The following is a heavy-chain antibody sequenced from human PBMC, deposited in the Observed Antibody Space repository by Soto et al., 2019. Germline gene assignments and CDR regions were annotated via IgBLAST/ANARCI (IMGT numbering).Heavy chain of an antibody. CDR1: GFTFSSYG. CDR3: ARWTYDSSGYYYFDY. D-gene: IGHD3-22*01. CDR2: IWYDGSNK. Sequence: GGSLRLCCAASGFTFSSYGMHWVRQAPGKGLEWVAVIWYDGSNKYYADSVKGRFTISRDNSKNTLYLQMNSLRAEDTAVYYCARWTYDSSGYYYFDYWGQGTLVTVSS. J-gene: IGHJ4*02. V-gene: IGHV3-33*01.